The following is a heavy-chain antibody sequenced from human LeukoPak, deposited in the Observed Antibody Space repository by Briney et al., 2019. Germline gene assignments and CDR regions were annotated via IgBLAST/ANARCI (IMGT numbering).Heavy chain of an antibody. V-gene: IGHV1-69*04. CDR2: IIPILGIA. CDR3: ARESDYDGEIDY. D-gene: IGHD5-12*01. J-gene: IGHJ4*02. CDR1: GYTFTSYY. Sequence: ASVKVSCKASGYTFTSYYMHWVRQAPGQGLEWMGRIIPILGIANYAQKFQGRVTITADKSTSTAYMELSSLRSEDTAVYYCARESDYDGEIDYWGQGTLVTVSS.